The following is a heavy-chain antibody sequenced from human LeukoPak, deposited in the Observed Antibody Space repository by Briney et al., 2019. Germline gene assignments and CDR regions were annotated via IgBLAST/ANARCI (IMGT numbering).Heavy chain of an antibody. CDR1: GFTFSDHY. CDR2: IESKTDGGTT. D-gene: IGHD3-10*01. CDR3: TTYGSGRKLDY. V-gene: IGHV3-15*04. Sequence: PGGSLRLSCAASGFTFSDHYIDWVRQIPGKGLEWVGRIESKTDGGTTDYAAPVKGRFTISRDDSTNTLYLQMNSLKSEDTAVYYCTTYGSGRKLDYWGQGILVTVSS. J-gene: IGHJ4*02.